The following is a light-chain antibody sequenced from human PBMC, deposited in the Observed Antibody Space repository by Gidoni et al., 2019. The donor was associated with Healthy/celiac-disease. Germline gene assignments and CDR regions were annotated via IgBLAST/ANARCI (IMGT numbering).Light chain of an antibody. CDR2: EVS. Sequence: LTQPASVSGSPGQSITISCTGTSSDVGGYNYVSWYQQHTGKAPKLMIYEVSNRPSGVSNRFSGSKSGNTASLTISGLQAEDEADYYCSSYTSSSTLHVVFGGGTKLTVL. V-gene: IGLV2-14*01. CDR3: SSYTSSSTLHVV. J-gene: IGLJ2*01. CDR1: SSDVGGYNY.